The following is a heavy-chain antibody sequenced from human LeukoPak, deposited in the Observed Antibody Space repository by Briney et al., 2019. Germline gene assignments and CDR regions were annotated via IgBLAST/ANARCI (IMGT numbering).Heavy chain of an antibody. V-gene: IGHV4-34*01. J-gene: IGHJ4*02. D-gene: IGHD3-22*01. Sequence: SETLSLTCAVYGGSFSGYYWSWIRQPPGKGLEWIGEINHSGSTNYNPSLKSRVTISVDTSKNQFSLKLSSVTAADTAVYYCARDIYLNYYDSTYYFDYWGQGTLVTVSS. CDR2: INHSGST. CDR3: ARDIYLNYYDSTYYFDY. CDR1: GGSFSGYY.